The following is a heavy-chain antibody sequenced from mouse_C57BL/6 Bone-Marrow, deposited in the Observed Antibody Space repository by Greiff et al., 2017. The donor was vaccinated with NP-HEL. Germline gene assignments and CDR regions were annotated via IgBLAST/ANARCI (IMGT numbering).Heavy chain of an antibody. D-gene: IGHD1-1*02. CDR2: IYPGSGNT. V-gene: IGHV1-76*01. J-gene: IGHJ2*01. CDR3: AREGGPYYFDY. Sequence: VKLKQSGAELVRPGASVKLSCKASGYTFTDYYINWVKQRPGQGLEWIARIYPGSGNTSYNEKFKGKATLTAEKSSSTAYMQLSSLTSEYSAVDFCAREGGPYYFDYGGQGTTLTVSS. CDR1: GYTFTDYY.